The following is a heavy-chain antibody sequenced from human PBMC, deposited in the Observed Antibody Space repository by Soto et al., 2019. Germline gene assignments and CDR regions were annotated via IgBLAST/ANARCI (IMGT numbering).Heavy chain of an antibody. CDR1: GFTFSSYG. CDR2: ISYDGRNK. CDR3: VKDGSSGWPYYYGLDV. J-gene: IGHJ6*02. V-gene: IGHV3-30*18. Sequence: QVQLVESVGGGVQPGRSLRLSCAASGFTFSSYGMHWVRQAPGKGLEWVAVISYDGRNKYYADSVKGRFTIARDNSKNTLNLQMSSLRAEDTAVYYCVKDGSSGWPYYYGLDVWGQGDTVTVSS. D-gene: IGHD6-19*01.